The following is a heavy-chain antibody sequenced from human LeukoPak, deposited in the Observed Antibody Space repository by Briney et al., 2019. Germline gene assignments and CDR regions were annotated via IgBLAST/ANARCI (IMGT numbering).Heavy chain of an antibody. Sequence: PGGSLRLSCVASGFSFSEYSMNWVRQTPGKGLEWISYITSRSSFTYFADSVKGRFTISRDDAKKSLYLHMNSLRVDDTAVYYCARDLTSAYWTPGGYYYYMDVWGKGTAVTVSS. J-gene: IGHJ6*03. D-gene: IGHD3-16*01. V-gene: IGHV3-48*01. CDR1: GFSFSEYS. CDR2: ITSRSSFT. CDR3: ARDLTSAYWTPGGYYYYMDV.